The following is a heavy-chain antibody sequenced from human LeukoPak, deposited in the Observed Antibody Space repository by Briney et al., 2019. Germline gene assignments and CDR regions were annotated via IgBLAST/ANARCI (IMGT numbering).Heavy chain of an antibody. D-gene: IGHD6-25*01. CDR3: ARFVGGYAYFDY. V-gene: IGHV3-53*01. J-gene: IGHJ4*02. CDR1: GFTFSSYW. CDR2: IYSGGST. Sequence: PGGSLRLSCAASGFTFSSYWMSWVRQAPGKGLEWVSVIYSGGSTYYADSVKGRFTISRDNSKNTLYLQMNSLRAEDTAVYYCARFVGGYAYFDYWGQGTLVTVSS.